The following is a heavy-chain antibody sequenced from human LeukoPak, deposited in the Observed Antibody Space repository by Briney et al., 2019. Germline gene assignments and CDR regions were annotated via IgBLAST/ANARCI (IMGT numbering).Heavy chain of an antibody. CDR1: GFTFSSYG. D-gene: IGHD3-22*01. J-gene: IGHJ3*02. CDR3: AKTMIVVFDAFDI. Sequence: PGGSLRLSCAASGFTFSSYGMHWVRQAPGKGLEWVAVISYDGSNKYYADSVKGRFTISGDNSKNTLYLQMNSLRAEDTAVYYCAKTMIVVFDAFDIWGQGTMVTVSS. V-gene: IGHV3-30*18. CDR2: ISYDGSNK.